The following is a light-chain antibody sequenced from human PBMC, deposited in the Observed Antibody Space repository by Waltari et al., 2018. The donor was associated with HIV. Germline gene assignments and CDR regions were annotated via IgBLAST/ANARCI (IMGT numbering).Light chain of an antibody. CDR2: WAS. CDR3: QQYCSVPYT. V-gene: IGKV4-1*01. CDR1: RNLLYSADHKSY. Sequence: VVNHSSQFLAVSVGERATLKCKSSRNLLYSADHKSYLAWYQQRAGQRPKLLIYWASTRASGVPDRFSGSGSGTDFTLTVSSLQAEDVAVYYCQQYCSVPYTFGQGTKLEIK. J-gene: IGKJ2*01.